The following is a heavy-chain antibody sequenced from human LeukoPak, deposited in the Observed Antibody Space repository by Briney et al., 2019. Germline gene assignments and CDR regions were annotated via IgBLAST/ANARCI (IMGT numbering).Heavy chain of an antibody. CDR1: IGSISSSKW. J-gene: IGHJ6*02. V-gene: IGHV4-4*02. CDR3: ARQKWEQQGRDYYFNGLDV. D-gene: IGHD1/OR15-1a*01. Sequence: SETLFLTCSVSIGSISSSKWWSWVRQSPVKGLEWIGEIYLYGTTNYNPSFTSRVTMSVDRSRNQFSLKLTSVTAADTAVYYCARQKWEQQGRDYYFNGLDVWGPGTTVIVSS. CDR2: IYLYGTT.